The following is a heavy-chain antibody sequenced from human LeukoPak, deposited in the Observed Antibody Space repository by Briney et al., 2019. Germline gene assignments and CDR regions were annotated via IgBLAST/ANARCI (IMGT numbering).Heavy chain of an antibody. J-gene: IGHJ6*03. V-gene: IGHV4-59*08. D-gene: IGHD2-2*01. Sequence: PPQTLSLTCPVYAGSISTYYWSCIRQPPGKGLEWIGYIHYSGSTNYNPALKSRVTISVGTSKNQFSLKLSSVTAADTAVYYCARRRTTGLAGYMDVWGRGTTVTVSS. CDR2: IHYSGST. CDR1: AGSISTYY. CDR3: ARRRTTGLAGYMDV.